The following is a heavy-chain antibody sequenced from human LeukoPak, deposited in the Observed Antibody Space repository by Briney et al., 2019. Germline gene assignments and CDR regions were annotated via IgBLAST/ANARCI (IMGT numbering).Heavy chain of an antibody. Sequence: GGSLRLSCAASGFTFSSYSMNWVRQAPGKGLEWVSSISSGGTYIYYADSVKGRFTISRDNAKNSLYLQMNSLRAEDTAVYFCTRDIYSLLSGYGMDVWGQGTTVIVSS. D-gene: IGHD2-15*01. J-gene: IGHJ6*02. V-gene: IGHV3-21*01. CDR1: GFTFSSYS. CDR2: ISSGGTYI. CDR3: TRDIYSLLSGYGMDV.